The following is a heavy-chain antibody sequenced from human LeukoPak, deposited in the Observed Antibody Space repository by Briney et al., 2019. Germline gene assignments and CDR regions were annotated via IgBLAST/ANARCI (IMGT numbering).Heavy chain of an antibody. CDR3: TRADTVVVVPDF. CDR1: GFYVSSEG. D-gene: IGHD2-15*01. V-gene: IGHV3-74*01. J-gene: IGHJ4*02. Sequence: GGALRLSWWACGFYVSSEGLGWLRHTKRKGPVWVSRVNSDGRRTNYADSVKGRFTISRDNARNTLYLQMNSLRAEDTALYYCTRADTVVVVPDFWGQGTLVTVSS. CDR2: VNSDGRRT.